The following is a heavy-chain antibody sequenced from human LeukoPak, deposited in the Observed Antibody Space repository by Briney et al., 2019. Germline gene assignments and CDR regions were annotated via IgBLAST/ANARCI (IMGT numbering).Heavy chain of an antibody. D-gene: IGHD5-24*01. CDR1: GFTFSSYE. Sequence: GGSLRLSCAAPGFTFSSYEMNWVRQAPGKGLEWVSYISSSGSTIYYADSVKGRFTISRDNAKNSLYLQMNSLRAEDTAVYYCARDRRRDGYTAWGQGTLVTVSS. J-gene: IGHJ5*02. CDR2: ISSSGSTI. CDR3: ARDRRRDGYTA. V-gene: IGHV3-48*03.